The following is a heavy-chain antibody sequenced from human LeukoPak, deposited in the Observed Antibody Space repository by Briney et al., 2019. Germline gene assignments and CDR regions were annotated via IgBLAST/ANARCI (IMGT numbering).Heavy chain of an antibody. CDR1: GYTFTSYG. CDR2: ISAYNGNT. CDR3: ARAGDAYYYDSSGYYDDY. V-gene: IGHV1-18*01. D-gene: IGHD3-22*01. Sequence: ASVKVSCKASGYTFTSYGISWVRQAPGQGLEWMGWISAYNGNTNYAQKLQGRVTMTTDTSTSTAYMELRSLRSDDTAVYYCARAGDAYYYDSSGYYDDYWGQGTLVTVSS. J-gene: IGHJ4*02.